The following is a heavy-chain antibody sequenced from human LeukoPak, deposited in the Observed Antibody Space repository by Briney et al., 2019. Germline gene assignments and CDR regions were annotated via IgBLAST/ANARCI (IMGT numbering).Heavy chain of an antibody. CDR1: GFTFSSYW. CDR2: ISSSSSTI. V-gene: IGHV3-48*01. J-gene: IGHJ4*02. Sequence: GGSLRLSCAASGFTFSSYWMHWVRQAPGKGLEWVSYISSSSSTIYYADSVKGRFTISRDNAKNSLYLQMNSLRAEDTAVYYCARDRAAYYYDSSGFYPGYWGQGTLVTVSS. D-gene: IGHD3-22*01. CDR3: ARDRAAYYYDSSGFYPGY.